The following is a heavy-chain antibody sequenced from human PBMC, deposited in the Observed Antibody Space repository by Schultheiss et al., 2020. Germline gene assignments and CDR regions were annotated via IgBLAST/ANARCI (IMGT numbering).Heavy chain of an antibody. V-gene: IGHV3-23*01. Sequence: GGSLRLSCAASGFPFSSYAMSWVRQAPGKGLEWVSAISGSGGSTYYADSVKGRFTISRDNSKNTLYVQMNSLRAEDTAVYYCATRQYSTGYYGMDVWGQGTTVTVSS. CDR2: ISGSGGST. J-gene: IGHJ6*02. D-gene: IGHD6-19*01. CDR3: ATRQYSTGYYGMDV. CDR1: GFPFSSYA.